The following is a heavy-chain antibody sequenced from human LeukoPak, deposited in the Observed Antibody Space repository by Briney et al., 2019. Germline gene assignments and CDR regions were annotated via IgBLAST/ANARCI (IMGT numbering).Heavy chain of an antibody. CDR3: AREIMVRGLNWFEP. J-gene: IGHJ5*02. V-gene: IGHV3-64*01. D-gene: IGHD3-10*01. CDR1: GFTFSSYA. Sequence: PGGSLRLSCAASGFTFSSYAMHWVRQAPGKGLEYVSAISSNGGSTYYANSVKGRFTISRDNSKNTLYLQMGSLRAEDMAVYYCAREIMVRGLNWFEPWGQGTLVTVSS. CDR2: ISSNGGST.